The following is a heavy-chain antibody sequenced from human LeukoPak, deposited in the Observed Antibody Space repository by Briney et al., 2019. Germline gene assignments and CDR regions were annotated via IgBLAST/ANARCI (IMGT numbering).Heavy chain of an antibody. Sequence: ASVKVSCKASGGTFSSYAISWVRQAPGQGLEWMGGIIPIFGTANYAQKFQGRVTITADKSTSTAYMELSSLRSEDTAVYYCARMKFGYCSGGSCYSDYYYYYMDVWGKGTTVTVSS. CDR2: IIPIFGTA. CDR3: ARMKFGYCSGGSCYSDYYYYYMDV. V-gene: IGHV1-69*06. J-gene: IGHJ6*03. CDR1: GGTFSSYA. D-gene: IGHD2-15*01.